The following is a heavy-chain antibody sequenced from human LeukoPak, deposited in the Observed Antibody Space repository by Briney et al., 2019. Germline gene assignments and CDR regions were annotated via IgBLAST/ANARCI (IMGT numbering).Heavy chain of an antibody. CDR3: AAGRLLWFGPHYYFDY. CDR1: GYSISSGYY. J-gene: IGHJ4*02. Sequence: SGTLSLTCTVSGYSISSGYYWGWIRQPPGKGLEWIGSIYHSGSTYYNPSLKSRVTISVDTSKNQFSLKLSSVTAADTAVYYCAAGRLLWFGPHYYFDYWGQGTLVTVSS. CDR2: IYHSGST. D-gene: IGHD3-10*01. V-gene: IGHV4-38-2*02.